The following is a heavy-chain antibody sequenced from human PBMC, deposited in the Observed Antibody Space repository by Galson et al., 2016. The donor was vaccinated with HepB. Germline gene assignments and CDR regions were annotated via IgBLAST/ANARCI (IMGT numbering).Heavy chain of an antibody. V-gene: IGHV1-46*01. CDR1: GYTFTRYY. CDR3: ASSEFSSSYFDY. CDR2: LNPSGNST. Sequence: GYTFTRYYMHWVRQAPGQGLEWMGILNPSGNSTSYARKLQGRVTMTRDTSTSTVYLELSSLRSEDTAVYYCASSEFSSSYFDYWGQGTLVTVSS. D-gene: IGHD6-6*01. J-gene: IGHJ4*02.